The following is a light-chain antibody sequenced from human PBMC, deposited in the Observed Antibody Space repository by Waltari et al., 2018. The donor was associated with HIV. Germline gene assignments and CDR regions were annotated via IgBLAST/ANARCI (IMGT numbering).Light chain of an antibody. J-gene: IGLJ1*01. CDR2: GKN. CDR3: KTRDRSGNLYV. CDR1: NPRNYY. V-gene: IGLV3-19*01. Sequence: SSEVTQVPAVSVALGQTVKIKSQGDNPRNYYASWYQQRPGQAPVLVSYGKNKRPSEIPDRFSSSASRNTASLTITGAQAEDEADYYCKTRDRSGNLYVFGTGTTVTVL.